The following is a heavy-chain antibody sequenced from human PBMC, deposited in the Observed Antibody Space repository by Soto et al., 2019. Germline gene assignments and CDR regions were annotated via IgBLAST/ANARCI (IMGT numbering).Heavy chain of an antibody. Sequence: QAQLEQSGAEVKKPGASVKVSCKASGYTFTKYDLNWVRQATGQGLEWMGWVNPTSGNTETAQNFQGRVSLTMNTSTSTAFMELSSLRSGDTAVYYCATSRINMIRGVFYYGLDVWGHGTTLTVSS. CDR1: GYTFTKYD. J-gene: IGHJ6*02. CDR3: ATSRINMIRGVFYYGLDV. D-gene: IGHD3-10*01. CDR2: VNPTSGNT. V-gene: IGHV1-8*01.